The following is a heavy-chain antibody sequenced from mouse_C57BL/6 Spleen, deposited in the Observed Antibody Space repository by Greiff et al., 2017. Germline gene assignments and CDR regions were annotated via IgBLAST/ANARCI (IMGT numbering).Heavy chain of an antibody. CDR1: GFSLTSYG. CDR2: IWSGGST. CDR3: ARRGDVYYFDY. J-gene: IGHJ2*01. Sequence: VQLQQSGPGLVQPSQSLSITCTVSGFSLTSYGVHWVRQSPGKGLEWLGVIWSGGSTDYNAAFISRLSISKDNSKSQVFFKMNSLQADDTAIYYCARRGDVYYFDYWGQGTTLTVSS. V-gene: IGHV2-2*01.